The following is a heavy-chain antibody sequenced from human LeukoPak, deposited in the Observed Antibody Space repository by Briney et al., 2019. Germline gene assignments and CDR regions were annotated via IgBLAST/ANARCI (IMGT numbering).Heavy chain of an antibody. V-gene: IGHV3-30*03. CDR1: GFTFSSYG. D-gene: IGHD1-26*01. CDR3: ARVDGWELLYY. CDR2: ISYDGSNK. J-gene: IGHJ4*02. Sequence: GGSLRLSCAPSGFTFSSYGMHWVRPAPGEGLEWVAVISYDGSNKYYADSVKGRFTISRDNSKNTLYLQMNSLRAEETAVYYCARVDGWELLYYWGQGTLVTVPS.